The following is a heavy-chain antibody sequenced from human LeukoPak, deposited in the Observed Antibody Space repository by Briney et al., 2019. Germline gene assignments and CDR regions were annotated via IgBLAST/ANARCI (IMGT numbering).Heavy chain of an antibody. CDR2: ISSSGSTI. D-gene: IGHD6-19*01. Sequence: GGSLRLSCAASGFTSSDYYMSWIRQAPGKGLEWVSYISSSGSTIYYADSVKGRFTIPRDNAKNSLYLQMNSLRAEDTAVYYCAGPYSSGWYYYYYMDVWGKGTTVTVSS. CDR1: GFTSSDYY. V-gene: IGHV3-11*04. CDR3: AGPYSSGWYYYYYMDV. J-gene: IGHJ6*03.